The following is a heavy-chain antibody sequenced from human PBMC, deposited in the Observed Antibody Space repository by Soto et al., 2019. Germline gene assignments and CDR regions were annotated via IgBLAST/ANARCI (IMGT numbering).Heavy chain of an antibody. V-gene: IGHV4-30-4*01. CDR2: IYYSGST. Sequence: LSLTCTVSGGSISSGDYYWSWIRQPPGKGLEWIGYIYYSGSTYYNPSLKSRVTISVDTSKNQFSLKLSSVTAADTAVYYCARVNQLVGSSVFYYYYGMDVWGQGTTVTVSS. J-gene: IGHJ6*02. D-gene: IGHD6-6*01. CDR3: ARVNQLVGSSVFYYYYGMDV. CDR1: GGSISSGDYY.